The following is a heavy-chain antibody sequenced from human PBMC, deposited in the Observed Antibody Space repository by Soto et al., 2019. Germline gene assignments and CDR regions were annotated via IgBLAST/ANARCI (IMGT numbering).Heavy chain of an antibody. Sequence: GGSLRLSCAASGFTFSSYSMNWVRQAPGKGLEWVSSISSSSSYIYYAESGKGRFTISRDNAKNSLYLQMNSLRAEDTAVYYCARDAPLWQLDAFDIWGQGTMVTVSS. CDR1: GFTFSSYS. D-gene: IGHD6-13*01. V-gene: IGHV3-21*01. J-gene: IGHJ3*02. CDR3: ARDAPLWQLDAFDI. CDR2: ISSSSSYI.